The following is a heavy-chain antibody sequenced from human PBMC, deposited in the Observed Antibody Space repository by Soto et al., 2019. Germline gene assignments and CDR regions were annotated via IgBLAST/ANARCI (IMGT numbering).Heavy chain of an antibody. CDR3: ARDRASSSDYFHY. Sequence: GGSLRLSCAASGFTFSSYAMHWVRQAPGKGLEWVALIWYDESNKYYADSVKGRFTISRDNSKNTLYLQMNSLRADDTAVYFCARDRASSSDYFHYWGQGILVTVSS. V-gene: IGHV3-33*01. J-gene: IGHJ4*02. D-gene: IGHD6-6*01. CDR2: IWYDESNK. CDR1: GFTFSSYA.